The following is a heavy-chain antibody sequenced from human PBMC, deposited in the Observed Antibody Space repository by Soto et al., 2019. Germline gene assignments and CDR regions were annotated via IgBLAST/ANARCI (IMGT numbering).Heavy chain of an antibody. J-gene: IGHJ6*02. CDR3: AKDSLTQLYYYYYGMDV. CDR2: IWYDGSNK. Sequence: PGGSLRLSCAASGFTFSSYGMHWVRQAPGKGLEWVAVIWYDGSNKYYADSVKGRFTISRDNSKNTLYLQMNSLRAEDTAVYYCAKDSLTQLYYYYYGMDVWGQGTTVTVSS. D-gene: IGHD7-27*01. CDR1: GFTFSSYG. V-gene: IGHV3-30*02.